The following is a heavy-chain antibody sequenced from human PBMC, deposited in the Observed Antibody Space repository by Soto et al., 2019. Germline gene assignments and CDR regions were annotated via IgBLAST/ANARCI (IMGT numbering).Heavy chain of an antibody. Sequence: SETLSLTCTVSGGSISSGGYYWSWIRQHPGKGLEWFGYIYYSGSTYYNPSLKSRVTISVDTSKNQFSLKLSSVTAADTAVYYCARSVEHITMIVVVTGHAFDIWGQGTMVTVSS. J-gene: IGHJ3*02. V-gene: IGHV4-31*03. CDR1: GGSISSGGYY. CDR3: ARSVEHITMIVVVTGHAFDI. D-gene: IGHD3-22*01. CDR2: IYYSGST.